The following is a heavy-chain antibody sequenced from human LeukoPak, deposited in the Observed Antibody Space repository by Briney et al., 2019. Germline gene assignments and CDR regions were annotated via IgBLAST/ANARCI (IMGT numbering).Heavy chain of an antibody. CDR3: AGAGYYYGMDV. J-gene: IGHJ6*04. Sequence: GGSLRLSCAASGFTFSSYAMSWVRQAPGKGLEWVSAISGSGGSTYYADSVKGRFTISRDNAKNSLYLQMNSLRAEDTAVYYCAGAGYYYGMDVWGKGTTVTVSS. CDR2: ISGSGGST. D-gene: IGHD3-10*01. V-gene: IGHV3-23*01. CDR1: GFTFSSYA.